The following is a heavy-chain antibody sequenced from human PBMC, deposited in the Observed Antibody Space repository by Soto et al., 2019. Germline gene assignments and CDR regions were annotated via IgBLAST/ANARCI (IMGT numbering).Heavy chain of an antibody. CDR1: GFTFSSYA. Sequence: EVQLLESGGGLVQPGGSLRLSCAASGFTFSSYAMSWVRQAPGKGLEWVSAISGSGGSTYYADSVKGRFTISRDNSKNTLYLQMNSLRAEDTAVYYCANVNYYYYYGMDVWGQGTTVTVSS. CDR3: ANVNYYYYYGMDV. J-gene: IGHJ6*02. CDR2: ISGSGGST. V-gene: IGHV3-23*01.